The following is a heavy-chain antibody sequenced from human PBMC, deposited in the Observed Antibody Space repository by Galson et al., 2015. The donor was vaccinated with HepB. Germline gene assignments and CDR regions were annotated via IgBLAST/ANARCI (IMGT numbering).Heavy chain of an antibody. CDR3: ASQYYYDSSGYYHDYYYGMDV. CDR2: IDPSDSYT. J-gene: IGHJ6*02. D-gene: IGHD3-22*01. V-gene: IGHV5-10-1*01. CDR1: GYSFTSYW. Sequence: QSGAEVKKPGESLRISCKGSGYSFTSYWISWVRQMPGKGLEWMGRIDPSDSYTNYSPSFQGHVTISADKSISTAYLQWSSLKASDTAMYYCASQYYYDSSGYYHDYYYGMDVWGQGTTVTVSS.